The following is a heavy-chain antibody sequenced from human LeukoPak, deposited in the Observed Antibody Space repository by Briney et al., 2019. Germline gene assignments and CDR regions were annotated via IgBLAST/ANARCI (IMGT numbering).Heavy chain of an antibody. CDR3: ARDRSVNDH. D-gene: IGHD3-3*01. CDR2: VSVYKGNT. V-gene: IGHV1-18*01. CDR1: GYNFANYG. Sequence: ASEKVSCKASGYNFANYGMSWVRQAPGQGLEWMGWVSVYKGNTQYAQKFQDRVTMTTDTSTSTVYMELRGLESDDTAVYYCARDRSVNDHWGQGTLVTVSS. J-gene: IGHJ4*02.